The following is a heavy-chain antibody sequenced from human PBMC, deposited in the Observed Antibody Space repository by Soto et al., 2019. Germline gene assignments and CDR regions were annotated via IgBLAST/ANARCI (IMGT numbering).Heavy chain of an antibody. CDR1: GFTFSSYA. J-gene: IGHJ4*02. Sequence: GGSLRLSCAASGFTFSSYAMHWVRQAPGKGLEWVAVISYDGSNKHYADSAEGRFTISRDNSKSTVYLQMNSLRAEDTAIYYCAKDTYYYDSSGYYVFDYWGQGALVTVSS. CDR2: ISYDGSNK. V-gene: IGHV3-30*04. D-gene: IGHD3-22*01. CDR3: AKDTYYYDSSGYYVFDY.